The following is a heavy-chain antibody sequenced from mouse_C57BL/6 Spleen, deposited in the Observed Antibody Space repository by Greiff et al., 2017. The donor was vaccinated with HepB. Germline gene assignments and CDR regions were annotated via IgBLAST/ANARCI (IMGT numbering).Heavy chain of an antibody. Sequence: EVQLKESGPGLVKPSQSLSLTCSVTGYSITSGYYWNWIRQFPGNKLEWMGYISYDGSNNYNPSLKNRISITRDTSKNQFFLKLNSVTTEDTATYYCAREEDYDYDVKAMDYWGQGTSVTVSS. V-gene: IGHV3-6*01. D-gene: IGHD2-4*01. CDR2: ISYDGSN. CDR3: AREEDYDYDVKAMDY. CDR1: GYSITSGYY. J-gene: IGHJ4*01.